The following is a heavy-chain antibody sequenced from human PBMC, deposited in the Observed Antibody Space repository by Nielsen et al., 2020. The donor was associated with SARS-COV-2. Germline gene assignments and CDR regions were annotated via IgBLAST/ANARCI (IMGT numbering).Heavy chain of an antibody. CDR3: VRRVVGGTGFEY. V-gene: IGHV3-21*01. CDR1: GFTFSMWN. Sequence: GESLKISCAASGFTFSMWNMNWVRQALGKGLEWVSSISRDSGETYYACSVKGRFTTSRDNAKDSLYLHMNSLRSEDTAVYYCVRRVVGGTGFEYWGQGTVVTVSS. J-gene: IGHJ4*02. CDR2: ISRDSGET. D-gene: IGHD6-19*01.